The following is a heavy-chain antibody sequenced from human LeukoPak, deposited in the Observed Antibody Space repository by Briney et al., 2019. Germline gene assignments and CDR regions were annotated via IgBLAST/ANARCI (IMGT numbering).Heavy chain of an antibody. CDR1: GYTFTSYD. CDR2: MNPNSGNT. D-gene: IGHD4-11*01. V-gene: IGHV1-8*01. CDR3: ARGRGLPNWFDP. J-gene: IGHJ5*02. Sequence: ASVKVSCKASGYTFTSYDINWVRQATGQGLEWMGWMNPNSGNTGYAQKFQGRVTMTRNTSISTAYMELSSLRSEDTAVYYCARGRGLPNWFDPWGQGTLVTVSS.